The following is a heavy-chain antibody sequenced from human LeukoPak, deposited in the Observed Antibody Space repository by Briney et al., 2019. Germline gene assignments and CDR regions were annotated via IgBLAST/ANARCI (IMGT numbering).Heavy chain of an antibody. D-gene: IGHD2-15*01. Sequence: PSETLSLTCAVYGGSFSGYYWSWIRQPPGKGLEWIGEINHSGSTYYNPSLKSRVTISVDTSKNQFSLKLSSVTAADTAVYYCAAARRGCSGGSCYSDYYYYMDVWGKGTTVTVSS. CDR2: INHSGST. V-gene: IGHV4-34*01. J-gene: IGHJ6*03. CDR1: GGSFSGYY. CDR3: AAARRGCSGGSCYSDYYYYMDV.